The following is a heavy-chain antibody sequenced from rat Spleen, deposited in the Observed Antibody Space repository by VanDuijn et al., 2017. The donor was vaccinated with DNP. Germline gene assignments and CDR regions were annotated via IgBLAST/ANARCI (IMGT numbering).Heavy chain of an antibody. J-gene: IGHJ3*01. CDR2: INTSGGSP. D-gene: IGHD1-12*02. CDR1: GFTFSNYD. CDR3: AGSYYYDGSYYPFAY. Sequence: EVQLVESGGGLVQPGRSLKLSCAASGFTFSNYDMAWVRQAPTKGLEWVASINTSGGSPYYRDSVKGRFTVSRNNAKSTLYLQMDSLRSEDTATYYCAGSYYYDGSYYPFAYWGQGTLVAVSS. V-gene: IGHV5-25*01.